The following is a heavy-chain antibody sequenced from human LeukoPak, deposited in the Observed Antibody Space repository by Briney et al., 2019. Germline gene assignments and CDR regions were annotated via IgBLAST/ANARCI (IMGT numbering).Heavy chain of an antibody. D-gene: IGHD1-26*01. CDR2: INHRGST. CDR3: ARRNSGNYSPGNYYYYMDV. CDR1: GGSFSGYY. Sequence: KPSETLSLTCAVYGGSFSGYYWTWIRQPPGKGLEWIGEINHRGSTNDNPSLKSRVTISVDTSRNQFSLKLTSVTAADTAVYYCARRNSGNYSPGNYYYYMDVWGKGTTVTVSS. J-gene: IGHJ6*03. V-gene: IGHV4-34*01.